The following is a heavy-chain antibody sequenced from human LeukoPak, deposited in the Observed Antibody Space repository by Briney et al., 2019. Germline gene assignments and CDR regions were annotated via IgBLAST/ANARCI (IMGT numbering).Heavy chain of an antibody. CDR1: GFTFSSYA. D-gene: IGHD3-22*01. J-gene: IGHJ5*02. V-gene: IGHV3-30-3*01. Sequence: GGSLRLSCAASGFTFSSYAMHWVRQAPGKGLEWVAVISYDGSNKYYADSVKGRFTISRDNSKNTLYLQMNSLRAEDTAVYYCARGGPGPRDGDSSGLTQRYNWFDPWGQGTLVTVSS. CDR2: ISYDGSNK. CDR3: ARGGPGPRDGDSSGLTQRYNWFDP.